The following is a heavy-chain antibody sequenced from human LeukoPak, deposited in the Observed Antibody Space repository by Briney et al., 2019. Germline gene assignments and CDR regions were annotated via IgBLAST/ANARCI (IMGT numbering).Heavy chain of an antibody. J-gene: IGHJ4*02. V-gene: IGHV1-2*02. CDR3: ARCYDILTGYPYFDY. CDR2: INPNSGVT. Sequence: ASVKVSCKASGYNFSGYYMHWVRQAPGQGLEWMGWINPNSGVTNSAQKFQGRVTMTRDTSISTAYMELSSLSSDDTAVYYCARCYDILTGYPYFDYWGQGTLVTVSS. D-gene: IGHD3-9*01. CDR1: GYNFSGYY.